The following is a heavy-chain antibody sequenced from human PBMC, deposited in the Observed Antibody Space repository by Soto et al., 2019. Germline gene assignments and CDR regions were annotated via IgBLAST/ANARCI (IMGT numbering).Heavy chain of an antibody. D-gene: IGHD6-19*01. CDR3: AKDGATPVAARFLDS. V-gene: IGHV3-30*18. J-gene: IGHJ4*02. Sequence: GGSMRLPCEASGFKFSRYDMHWVRSAPGTRLARQATISLEGSNTYSAKPVKDRFTICRDNSKSTLYLQKNSLRPEDTAAYYCAKDGATPVAARFLDSWGQETPFTVAS. CDR1: GFKFSRYD. CDR2: ISLEGSNT.